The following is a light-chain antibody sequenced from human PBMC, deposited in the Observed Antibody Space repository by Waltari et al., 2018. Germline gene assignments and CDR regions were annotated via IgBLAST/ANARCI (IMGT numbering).Light chain of an antibody. CDR3: QQYNNWPT. Sequence: DILMTQSPVTLSVSPGESATLSCRASQSVSSNLAWYQQKPGQAPRLLIYCASTRTTGIPARFSGSGSGTEFTLTISRLQSEDFAVYYCQQYNNWPTFGQGTKVEIE. CDR2: CAS. CDR1: QSVSSN. V-gene: IGKV3-15*01. J-gene: IGKJ1*01.